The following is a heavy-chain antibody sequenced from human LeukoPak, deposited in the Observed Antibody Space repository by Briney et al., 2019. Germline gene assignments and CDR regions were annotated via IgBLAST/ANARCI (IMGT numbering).Heavy chain of an antibody. J-gene: IGHJ3*02. CDR3: TTDGSGSYYHDAFDI. CDR2: IYHTGYS. CDR1: NYSLKRGYY. V-gene: IGHV4-38-2*02. D-gene: IGHD3-10*01. Sequence: SETLSLTCSVSNYSLKRGYYWGWIRQPPGKGLEWIGNIYHTGYSYSNPSLKSRVSLSVDTSKNQFSLKLSSVTAADTAVYYCTTDGSGSYYHDAFDIWGQGTMVAVSS.